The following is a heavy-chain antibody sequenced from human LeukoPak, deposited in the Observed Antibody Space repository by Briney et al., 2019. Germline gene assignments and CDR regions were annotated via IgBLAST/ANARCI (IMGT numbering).Heavy chain of an antibody. J-gene: IGHJ2*01. CDR1: GGSISSYY. Sequence: SETLSLTCTVSGGSISSYYWSWIRQPPGKGLEWIGYIYYSGSTNYNPSLKSRVTISVDTSKNQFSLKLSSVTAADTAVYYCARPATGNWYFDLWGRGTLVTVSS. D-gene: IGHD1-1*01. V-gene: IGHV4-59*01. CDR3: ARPATGNWYFDL. CDR2: IYYSGST.